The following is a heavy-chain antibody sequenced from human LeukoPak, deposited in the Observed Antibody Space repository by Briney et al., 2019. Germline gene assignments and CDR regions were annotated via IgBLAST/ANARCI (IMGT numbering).Heavy chain of an antibody. CDR1: GFTFSSYE. Sequence: GGSLRLSCAASGFTFSSYEMNWVRQATGKGLDWVSYISSSGSNISYADSVKGRFTISRNNAKISLYLQMNSLRAEDTAVYYCARETDYYDSTGAFDIWGQGTMVTVSS. CDR2: ISSSGSNI. D-gene: IGHD3-22*01. V-gene: IGHV3-48*03. J-gene: IGHJ3*02. CDR3: ARETDYYDSTGAFDI.